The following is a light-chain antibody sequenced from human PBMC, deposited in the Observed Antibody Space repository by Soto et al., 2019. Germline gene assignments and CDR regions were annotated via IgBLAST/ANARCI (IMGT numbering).Light chain of an antibody. V-gene: IGLV2-11*01. CDR3: CSYAGSYTPVV. CDR1: SSDVGGYNY. CDR2: DVS. Sequence: QSSLTQPRSVSGSPGQSVTISCTGTSSDVGGYNYVSWYQQHPGKAPKLMIYDVSKRPSGVPDRFSGSKSGNTASLTISGLQAEDEADYYCCSYAGSYTPVVFGGGTKVNVL. J-gene: IGLJ2*01.